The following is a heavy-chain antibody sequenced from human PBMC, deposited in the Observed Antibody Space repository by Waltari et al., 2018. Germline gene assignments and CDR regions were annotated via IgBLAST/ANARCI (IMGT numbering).Heavy chain of an antibody. CDR1: GFTFRSYS. V-gene: IGHV3-21*01. CDR3: ARTRFIHDPNYYYGMDV. Sequence: EVQLVESGGGLVKPGGSLRLSCAASGFTFRSYSMIWVRRAPGTGLEFVSTISCDTTYIYYADSVKGRFTISRDNAKNSLYLQMNSLRAEDTAVYFCARTRFIHDPNYYYGMDVWGQGTTVTVSS. J-gene: IGHJ6*02. D-gene: IGHD3-16*01. CDR2: ISCDTTYI.